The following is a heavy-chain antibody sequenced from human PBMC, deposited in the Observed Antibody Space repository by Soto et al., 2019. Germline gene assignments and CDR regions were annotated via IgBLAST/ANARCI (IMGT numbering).Heavy chain of an antibody. CDR2: ILPIFGSP. J-gene: IGHJ6*02. CDR3: VFGDCTSSSCSYYFYGLDV. V-gene: IGHV1-69*01. CDR1: GGNFRRYA. Sequence: VSCQASGGNFRRYAISWVRQAPGQGLEWMGGILPIFGSPSHAQKFRDRVTITADESTSTAYLELTSLTSEDTAIYYCVFGDCTSSSCSYYFYGLDVWGQGTTVTVSS. D-gene: IGHD2-2*01.